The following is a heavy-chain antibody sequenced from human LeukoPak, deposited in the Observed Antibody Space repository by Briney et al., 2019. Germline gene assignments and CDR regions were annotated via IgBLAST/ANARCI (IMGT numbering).Heavy chain of an antibody. CDR3: ARAHYDVEWSGYFDY. D-gene: IGHD3-3*01. J-gene: IGHJ4*02. CDR2: VNPSGGST. CDR1: GYTFTSYY. V-gene: IGHV1-46*01. Sequence: ASVKVSCTASGYTFTSYYLHWVRPAPGQGLEWMGIVNPSGGSTTYAQKFQGRVTMTRDTSTSTVNMDLSSLRSEDTAVYYCARAHYDVEWSGYFDYWLEGTLVTVSS.